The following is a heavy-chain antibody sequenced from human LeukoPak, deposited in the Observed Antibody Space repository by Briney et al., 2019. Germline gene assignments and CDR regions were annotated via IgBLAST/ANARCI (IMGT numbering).Heavy chain of an antibody. Sequence: ASVKVSCKASGYTFTGYYMHWVRQAPGQGLEWMGWINPNSGGTNYAQKFQGRVTMTRDTSISTAYMELSSLRSDDTAVYYCARWESVTTPGNLLLPVDMDVWGKGTTVTVSS. CDR1: GYTFTGYY. V-gene: IGHV1-2*02. D-gene: IGHD4-11*01. CDR2: INPNSGGT. CDR3: ARWESVTTPGNLLLPVDMDV. J-gene: IGHJ6*03.